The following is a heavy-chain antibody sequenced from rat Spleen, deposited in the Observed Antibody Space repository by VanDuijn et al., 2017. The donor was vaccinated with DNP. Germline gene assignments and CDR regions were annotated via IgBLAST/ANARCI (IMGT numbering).Heavy chain of an antibody. J-gene: IGHJ4*01. V-gene: IGHV5S10*01. Sequence: EVQLVESGGGLVQPGRSLKLSCAASGFTFSDYNMAWVRQAPKKGLEWVATIIYDGSRTYYRDFVKGRFTISRDNAKSTLYLQMDSLRSEDTATYYCTTGAGSPWGQGTSVTVSS. CDR3: TTGAGSP. CDR1: GFTFSDYN. CDR2: IIYDGSRT. D-gene: IGHD1-4*01.